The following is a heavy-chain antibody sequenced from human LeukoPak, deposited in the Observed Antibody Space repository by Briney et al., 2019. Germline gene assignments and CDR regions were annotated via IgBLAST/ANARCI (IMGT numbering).Heavy chain of an antibody. CDR1: GGTFSSYA. V-gene: IGHV1-69*05. D-gene: IGHD3-3*01. J-gene: IGHJ6*04. CDR2: IIPIFGTA. CDR3: ARGPRNDFWSGYMDV. Sequence: SVKVSCKASGGTFSSYAISWVRQAPRQGLEWMGRIIPIFGTANYAQKFQGRVTITTDESTSTAYMELSSLRSEDTAVYYCARGPRNDFWSGYMDVWGKGTTVTVSS.